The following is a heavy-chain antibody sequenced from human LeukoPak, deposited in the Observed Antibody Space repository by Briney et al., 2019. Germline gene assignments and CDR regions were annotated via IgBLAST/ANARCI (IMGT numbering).Heavy chain of an antibody. CDR1: GFTFSSYS. Sequence: PGGSLRLSCAASGFTFSSYSMNWVRQAPGKGLEWVSSISSSSSYIYYADSVKGRFTISRDNAKNSLYLQMNSLRAEDTAVYYCARDPSSRDCSSTSCYEMLDYWGQGTLVTVSS. CDR3: ARDPSSRDCSSTSCYEMLDY. V-gene: IGHV3-21*01. D-gene: IGHD2-2*01. CDR2: ISSSSSYI. J-gene: IGHJ4*02.